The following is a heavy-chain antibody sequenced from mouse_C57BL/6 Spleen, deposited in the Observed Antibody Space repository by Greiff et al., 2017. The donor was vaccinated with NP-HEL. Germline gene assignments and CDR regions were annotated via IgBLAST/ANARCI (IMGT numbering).Heavy chain of an antibody. D-gene: IGHD4-1*01. J-gene: IGHJ4*01. CDR2: ISSGSSTI. Sequence: EVKVVESGGGLVKPGGSLKLSCAASGFTFSDYGMHWVRQAPEKGLEWVAYISSGSSTIYYADTVKGRFTISRDNAKNTLFLQMTSLRSEDTAMYYCARFPGSAMDYWGQGTSVTVSS. CDR3: ARFPGSAMDY. V-gene: IGHV5-17*01. CDR1: GFTFSDYG.